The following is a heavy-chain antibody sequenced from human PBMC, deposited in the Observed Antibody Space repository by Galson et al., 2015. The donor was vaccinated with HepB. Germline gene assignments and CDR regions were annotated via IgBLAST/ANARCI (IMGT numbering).Heavy chain of an antibody. V-gene: IGHV3-48*04. J-gene: IGHJ6*02. Sequence: SLRLSCAASGFTFSSYSMNWVRQAPGKGLEWIAYISHNTWTSFYADSVKGRFTVSRDNNKNSVDLQLSSLRADDTAVYFCARERRPNHGYYWAMDAWGQGTTVTVSS. CDR1: GFTFSSYS. CDR2: ISHNTWTS. CDR3: ARERRPNHGYYWAMDA.